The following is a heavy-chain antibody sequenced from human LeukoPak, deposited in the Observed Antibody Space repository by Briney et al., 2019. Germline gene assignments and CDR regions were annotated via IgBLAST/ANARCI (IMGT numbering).Heavy chain of an antibody. CDR2: IYTSGST. J-gene: IGHJ4*02. Sequence: PSETLSLTCTVSGGSISSGSYYWSWIRQPAGKGLEWIGRIYTSGSTNYNPSLKSRVTMSVDTSKNQFSLKLSSVTAADTAVYYCARDLGTIDYWGQGTLVTVSS. CDR3: ARDLGTIDY. D-gene: IGHD7-27*01. V-gene: IGHV4-61*02. CDR1: GGSISSGSYY.